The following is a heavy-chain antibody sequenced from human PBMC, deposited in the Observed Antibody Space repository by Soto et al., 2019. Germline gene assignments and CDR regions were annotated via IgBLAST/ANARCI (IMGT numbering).Heavy chain of an antibody. CDR2: IIPIFGTA. D-gene: IGHD2-8*01. CDR3: AGACTNGVLYGRLGL. Sequence: QVQLVQSGAEVKKPGSSVKVSCKASGGTFSSYAISWVRQAPGQGLEGMGGIIPIFGTANYAQKYQGRVTITADESTSTAYMELSSLRSEDSAVYYCAGACTNGVLYGRLGLWGQGPLVPVSS. J-gene: IGHJ5*02. CDR1: GGTFSSYA. V-gene: IGHV1-69*01.